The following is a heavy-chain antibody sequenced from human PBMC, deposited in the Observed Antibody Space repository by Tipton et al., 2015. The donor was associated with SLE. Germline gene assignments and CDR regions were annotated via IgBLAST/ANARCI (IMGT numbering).Heavy chain of an antibody. CDR1: GGSIGSYY. CDR2: IYYSGST. Sequence: TLSLTCTVSGGSIGSYYWSWIRQPPGKGLEWTGYIYYSGSTNYNPSLKSRVTISVDTSKNQFSLKLSSVTAADTAVYYCAGGYGSGTHLDYWGQGTLVTVSS. V-gene: IGHV4-59*01. J-gene: IGHJ4*02. CDR3: AGGYGSGTHLDY. D-gene: IGHD3-10*01.